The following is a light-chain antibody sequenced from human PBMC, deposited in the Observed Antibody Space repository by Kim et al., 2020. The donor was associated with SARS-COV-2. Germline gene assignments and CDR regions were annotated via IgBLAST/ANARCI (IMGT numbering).Light chain of an antibody. J-gene: IGLJ3*02. V-gene: IGLV2-23*03. CDR3: CSYAGSSTFEV. CDR1: SSDVGSYNL. CDR2: EGS. Sequence: QSIPIACTGTSSDVGSYNLVSWYQQHPGKAPKLMIYEGSKRPSGVSNRFAGSKSGNTASLTISGLQAEDEADYYCCSYAGSSTFEVFGGGTQLTVL.